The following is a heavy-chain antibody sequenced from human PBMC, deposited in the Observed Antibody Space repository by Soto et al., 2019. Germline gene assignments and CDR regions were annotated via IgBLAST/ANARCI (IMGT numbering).Heavy chain of an antibody. D-gene: IGHD1-26*01. CDR3: ATTATGSGSYYYYYGMDV. CDR1: GFTFSSYA. Sequence: GGSLRLSCAASGFTFSSYAMHWVRQAPGKGLEWVAVISYDGSNKYYADSVKGRFTISRDNSKNTLYLQMNSLRAEDTAVYYCATTATGSGSYYYYYGMDVWGQGTTVTVSS. CDR2: ISYDGSNK. V-gene: IGHV3-30-3*01. J-gene: IGHJ6*02.